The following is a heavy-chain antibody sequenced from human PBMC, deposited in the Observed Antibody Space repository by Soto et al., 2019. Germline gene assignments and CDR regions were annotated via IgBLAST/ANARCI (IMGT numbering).Heavy chain of an antibody. J-gene: IGHJ5*02. Sequence: PSETLSLTCTVSGGSISSGGYYWSWIRQHPGKGLEWIGYIYYSGSTYYNPSLKSRVTISVDTSKNQFSLKLSSVTAADTAVYYCARDHYYDSSGYGDNWFDPWGQGTLVTVSS. CDR3: ARDHYYDSSGYGDNWFDP. D-gene: IGHD3-22*01. V-gene: IGHV4-31*03. CDR2: IYYSGST. CDR1: GGSISSGGYY.